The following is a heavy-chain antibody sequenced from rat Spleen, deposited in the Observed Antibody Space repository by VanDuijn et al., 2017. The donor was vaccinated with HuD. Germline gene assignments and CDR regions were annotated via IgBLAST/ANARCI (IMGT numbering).Heavy chain of an antibody. D-gene: IGHD1-7*01. CDR2: ISYDGGIT. CDR3: TSQYYGYDY. V-gene: IGHV5-22*01. J-gene: IGHJ2*01. CDR1: GFTFSNYD. Sequence: EVQLVESGGGLVQPGRSMKLSCAASGFTFSNYDMAWVRQAPKKGLEWVAYISYDGGITYYRYSVKGRFTISRDNAQSTLYLQMNSLTSEDTATYYCTSQYYGYDYWGQGVMVTVSS.